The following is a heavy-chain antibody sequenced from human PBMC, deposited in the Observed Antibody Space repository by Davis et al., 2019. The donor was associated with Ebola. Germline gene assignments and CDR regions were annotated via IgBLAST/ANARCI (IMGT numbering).Heavy chain of an antibody. CDR3: AKDKTMATQYWYFDL. CDR1: GFTFSSYD. V-gene: IGHV3-21*01. D-gene: IGHD4/OR15-4a*01. Sequence: GGSLRLSCAASGFTFSSYDMNWVRQAPGKGLEWVSSISSGSYYIYYADSLKGRFTISRDNSKNTFYLQMNSLRAEDTALYYCAKDKTMATQYWYFDLWGRGTLVTVSS. CDR2: ISSGSYYI. J-gene: IGHJ2*01.